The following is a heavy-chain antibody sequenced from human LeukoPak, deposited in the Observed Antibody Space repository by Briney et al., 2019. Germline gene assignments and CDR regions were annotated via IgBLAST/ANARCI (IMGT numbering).Heavy chain of an antibody. Sequence: GGSLRLSCAASGFTFSSYSMNWVRQAPGEGLEWVAAISYDGGRKYYADSVNGRFTISRDNSKNTLYLQMNSLRTEDTAVYYCAKDVSIVVVAAATLDYWGQGTLVTVSS. CDR1: GFTFSSYS. CDR3: AKDVSIVVVAAATLDY. D-gene: IGHD2-15*01. V-gene: IGHV3-30*18. CDR2: ISYDGGRK. J-gene: IGHJ4*02.